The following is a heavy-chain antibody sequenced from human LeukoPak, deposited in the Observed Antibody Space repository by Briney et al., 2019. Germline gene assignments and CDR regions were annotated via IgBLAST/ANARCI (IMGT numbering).Heavy chain of an antibody. V-gene: IGHV3-13*05. J-gene: IGHJ3*02. CDR2: ISTAGDP. CDR1: GFTVSSNY. Sequence: GGSLRLSCAASGFTVSSNYMNWVRQAPGKGLEWVSVISTAGDPYYTGSVKGRFTISRENAKNSLYLQMNSLRAGDTAVYYCARAKTAGAFDIWGQGTMVTVSS. CDR3: ARAKTAGAFDI.